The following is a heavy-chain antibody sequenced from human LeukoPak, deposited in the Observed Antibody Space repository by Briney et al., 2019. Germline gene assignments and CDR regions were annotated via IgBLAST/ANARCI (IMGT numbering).Heavy chain of an antibody. CDR2: ISYDGSNK. CDR3: ARSRDGSGSYLNAFDI. CDR1: GFTFSSYA. J-gene: IGHJ3*02. V-gene: IGHV3-30-3*01. Sequence: GRSLRLSCAASGFTFSSYAMHWVRQAPGKGLEWVAVISYDGSNKYYADSVKGRFTISRDNSKNTLYLQMNSLRAEDTAVYYCARSRDGSGSYLNAFDIWGQGTMVTVSS. D-gene: IGHD3-10*01.